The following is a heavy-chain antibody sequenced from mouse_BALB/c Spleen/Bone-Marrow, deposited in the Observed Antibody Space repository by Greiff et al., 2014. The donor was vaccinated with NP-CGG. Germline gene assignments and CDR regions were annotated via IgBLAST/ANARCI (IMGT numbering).Heavy chain of an antibody. Sequence: EVHLVESGAELVKPGASVKLSCTASGFNIKDTYMHWVKQRPEQGLEWIGRIDPANGNTKYDPKFQGKVTITADTSSNTAYLQPSSLTSEDTAVYYCARWEYYAMDYWGQGTSVTVSS. CDR2: IDPANGNT. CDR1: GFNIKDTY. V-gene: IGHV14-3*02. D-gene: IGHD4-1*01. J-gene: IGHJ4*01. CDR3: ARWEYYAMDY.